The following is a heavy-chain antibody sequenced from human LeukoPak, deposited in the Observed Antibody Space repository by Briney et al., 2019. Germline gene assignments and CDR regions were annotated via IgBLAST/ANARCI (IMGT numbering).Heavy chain of an antibody. V-gene: IGHV3-21*01. J-gene: IGHJ5*02. CDR1: GFTFSSYS. CDR2: ISSSSSYI. Sequence: GGSLRLSCAASGFTFSSYSMNWVRQAPGKGLEWVSSISSSSSYIYYADSVKGRFTISRDNAKNSLYLQMNSLRAEDTAAYYCARVGYSSGWNNWFDPWGQGTLVTVSS. D-gene: IGHD6-19*01. CDR3: ARVGYSSGWNNWFDP.